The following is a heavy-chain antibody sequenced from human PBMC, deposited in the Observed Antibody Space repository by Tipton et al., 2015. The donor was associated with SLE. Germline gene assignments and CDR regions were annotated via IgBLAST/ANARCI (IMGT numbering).Heavy chain of an antibody. CDR2: INSYNGNT. CDR3: ARNKEKVTIFGRGQGAFDI. V-gene: IGHV1-18*01. D-gene: IGHD3-3*01. CDR1: GYIFTSYG. Sequence: QVQLVQSGGEVKKPGASVKVSCKASGYIFTSYGISWVRQAPGQGLEWMGWINSYNGNTNYAQKFQGRVTMTTDTSTSIAYMELRSLRSDDTAVYYCARNKEKVTIFGRGQGAFDIWGQGTMVTVSS. J-gene: IGHJ3*02.